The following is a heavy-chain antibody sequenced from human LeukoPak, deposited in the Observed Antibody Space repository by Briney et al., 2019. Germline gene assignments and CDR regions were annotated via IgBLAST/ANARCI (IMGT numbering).Heavy chain of an antibody. CDR3: AKDMGCSSTSCYNDAFDI. J-gene: IGHJ3*02. CDR1: GFTFDDYA. CDR2: ISWNSGSI. V-gene: IGHV3-9*03. D-gene: IGHD2-2*01. Sequence: GGSLRLSCAASGFTFDDYAMHWVRQAPGEGLEWVSGISWNSGSIGYADSVKGRFTISRDNAKNSLYLQMNSLRAEDMALYYCAKDMGCSSTSCYNDAFDIWGQGTMVTVSS.